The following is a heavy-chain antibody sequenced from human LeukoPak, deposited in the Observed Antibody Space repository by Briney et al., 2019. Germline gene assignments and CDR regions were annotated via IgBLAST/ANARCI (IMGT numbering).Heavy chain of an antibody. CDR2: IIPILGTA. D-gene: IGHD3-22*01. CDR1: GGTFSTYA. J-gene: IGHJ5*01. CDR3: ASNTNYYENTGHYVLDS. Sequence: EASVKVSCKASGGTFSTYAISWVRQAPGQGLEWMGGIIPILGTANYAQEFKGRVTITADEFTGTAYMELSNLRSEDTAVFYCASNTNYYENTGHYVLDSWGQGTLVTVSS. V-gene: IGHV1-69*13.